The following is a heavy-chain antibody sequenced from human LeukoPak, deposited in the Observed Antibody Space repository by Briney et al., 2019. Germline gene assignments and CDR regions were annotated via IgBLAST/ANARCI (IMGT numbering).Heavy chain of an antibody. Sequence: SETLSLTCAVCGGSFSAYYWSWIRQPPGKGLEWIGGINHSGNSNYNPSLKSRVTISVDTSKNQFSLNLSSVTAADTSIYYCARDGTPIHGSGWVYMDVWGKGTTVTISS. J-gene: IGHJ6*04. V-gene: IGHV4-34*01. CDR3: ARDGTPIHGSGWVYMDV. D-gene: IGHD6-25*01. CDR1: GGSFSAYY. CDR2: INHSGNS.